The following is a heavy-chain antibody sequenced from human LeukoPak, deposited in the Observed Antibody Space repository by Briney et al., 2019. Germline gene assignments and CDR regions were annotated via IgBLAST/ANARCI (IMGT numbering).Heavy chain of an antibody. CDR2: ISSSSSTI. CDR3: ARESHYDTYGMDV. Sequence: GGSLRLSCAASGFTFSSYSMNWVRQAPGEGLEWVSYISSSSSTIYYADSVKGRFTISRDNAKNSLYLQMNSLRAEDTAVYYCARESHYDTYGMDVWGQGTTVTVSS. CDR1: GFTFSSYS. V-gene: IGHV3-48*01. J-gene: IGHJ6*02. D-gene: IGHD3-22*01.